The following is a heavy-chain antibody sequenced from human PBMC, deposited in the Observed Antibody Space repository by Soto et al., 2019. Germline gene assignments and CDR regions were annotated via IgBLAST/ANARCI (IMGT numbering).Heavy chain of an antibody. D-gene: IGHD2-2*01. CDR1: GYTFTSYG. Sequence: GASVKVSCKASGYTFTSYGISWVRQAPGQGLEWMGWISAYNGNTNYAQKLQGRVTMTTDTSTSTAYMELRSLRSDDTAVYYCARDKYQYQLLSSNWFDSWGQGTLVTVSS. CDR3: ARDKYQYQLLSSNWFDS. CDR2: ISAYNGNT. J-gene: IGHJ5*01. V-gene: IGHV1-18*01.